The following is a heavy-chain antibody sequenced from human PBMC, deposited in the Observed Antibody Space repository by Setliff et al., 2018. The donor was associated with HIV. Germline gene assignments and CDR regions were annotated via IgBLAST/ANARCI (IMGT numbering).Heavy chain of an antibody. D-gene: IGHD3-9*01. Sequence: GGSLRLSCAASGFSFSSYAMFWVRQAPGKGLEWVSYISSSGSTIYYADSVKGRFTISRDNAKDSLYLQMNSLRAEDTAVYYCARDFRRYFDYYYYGMDVWGQGTTVTVSS. CDR1: GFSFSSYA. CDR3: ARDFRRYFDYYYYGMDV. CDR2: ISSSGSTI. V-gene: IGHV3-48*03. J-gene: IGHJ6*02.